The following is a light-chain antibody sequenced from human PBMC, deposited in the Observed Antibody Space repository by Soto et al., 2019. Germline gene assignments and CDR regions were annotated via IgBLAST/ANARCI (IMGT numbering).Light chain of an antibody. Sequence: QSALTQPASVSGSPGQSITISCTGTSSDVGGYNYVSWYQQQPGKAPKFMIYGVTNRPSGVSNRFSGSKSGNTASLTISGLQAEDEADYYCCSYTTSNTRQIVFGTGTKVTV. V-gene: IGLV2-14*01. J-gene: IGLJ1*01. CDR1: SSDVGGYNY. CDR2: GVT. CDR3: CSYTTSNTRQIV.